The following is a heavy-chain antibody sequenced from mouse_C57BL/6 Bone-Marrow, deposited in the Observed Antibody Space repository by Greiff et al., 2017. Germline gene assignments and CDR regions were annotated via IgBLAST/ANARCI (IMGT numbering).Heavy chain of an antibody. CDR3: AKLYLCSRCGY. Sequence: EVKVLESVAELVRPGASVKLSCTASGFNIKDYYMHWVQQRPEQSLEWIGWIDPENGNTKYAPQFQGRATITADTSSNTAYLQLSRLTSEDTAMYYCAKLYLCSRCGYWGQGTTLTV. CDR1: GFNIKDYY. CDR2: IDPENGNT. V-gene: IGHV14-3*01. D-gene: IGHD1-1*01. J-gene: IGHJ2*01.